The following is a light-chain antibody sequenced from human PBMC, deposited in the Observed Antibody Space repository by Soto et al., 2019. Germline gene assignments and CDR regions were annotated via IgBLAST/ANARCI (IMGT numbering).Light chain of an antibody. Sequence: QSVLTHPPSVSGAPGQRVTISCTGSSSNIGGGYDVHWYQQLPGTAPKLLIYGDSNRPSGVPDRFSGSKSGTSASLAITGLQAEDEADYYCQSYDSSLSGYVVFGGGTKLTVL. CDR3: QSYDSSLSGYVV. V-gene: IGLV1-40*01. CDR2: GDS. CDR1: SSNIGGGYD. J-gene: IGLJ2*01.